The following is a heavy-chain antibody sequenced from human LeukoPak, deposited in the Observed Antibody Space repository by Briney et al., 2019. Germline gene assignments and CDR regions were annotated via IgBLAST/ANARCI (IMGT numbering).Heavy chain of an antibody. V-gene: IGHV3-20*04. J-gene: IGHJ4*02. CDR2: INWNGRST. D-gene: IGHD1-26*01. Sequence: GGSLRLSCAASGFTFSSFAMTWVRQAPGKGLEWVSGINWNGRSTGYADSVKGRFTISRDNAKNSLYLQMNSLRAEDTALYYCARAWADPFDYWGQGTLVTVSP. CDR1: GFTFSSFA. CDR3: ARAWADPFDY.